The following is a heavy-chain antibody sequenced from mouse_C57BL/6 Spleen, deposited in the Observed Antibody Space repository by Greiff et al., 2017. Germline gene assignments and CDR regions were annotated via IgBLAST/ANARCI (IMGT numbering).Heavy chain of an antibody. Sequence: EVKLVESGGGLVQPGGSLKLSCAASGFTFSDYYMYWVRQTPEKRLEWVAYISNGGGSTYYPDTVKGRFTISRDNDKNTLYLQMSRLKSEDTAMYYCTRGANLYFDYWGQGTTLTVSS. J-gene: IGHJ2*01. CDR3: TRGANLYFDY. D-gene: IGHD3-1*01. CDR2: ISNGGGST. CDR1: GFTFSDYY. V-gene: IGHV5-12*01.